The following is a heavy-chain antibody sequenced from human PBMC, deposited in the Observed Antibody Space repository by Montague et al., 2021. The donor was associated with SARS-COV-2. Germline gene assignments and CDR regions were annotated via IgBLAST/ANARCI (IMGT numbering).Heavy chain of an antibody. CDR3: ARLDGLGY. V-gene: IGHV4-4*02. Sequence: SETLSLTCAVSGDSISSSNWWSWVRQPPGKGLEWIGEIYHGGSTXYNPPLKSRVTMSIDESRNQFSLSLSSLTAADTAVYYCARLDGLGYWGQGTLVAVSS. CDR1: GDSISSSNW. CDR2: IYHGGST. D-gene: IGHD3/OR15-3a*01. J-gene: IGHJ4*02.